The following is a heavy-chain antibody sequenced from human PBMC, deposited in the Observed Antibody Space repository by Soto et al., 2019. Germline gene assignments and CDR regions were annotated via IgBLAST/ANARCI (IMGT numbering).Heavy chain of an antibody. CDR1: GFTFSSYG. D-gene: IGHD5-18*01. J-gene: IGHJ4*02. CDR2: IWYDGSNK. CDR3: ARDQGGNSGYSYGPRMYYFDY. V-gene: IGHV3-33*01. Sequence: GGSLRLSCAASGFTFSSYGMHWVRQAPGKGLEWVAVIWYDGSNKYYADSVKGRFTISRDNSKNTLYLQMNSLRAEDTAVYYCARDQGGNSGYSYGPRMYYFDYWGQGTLVTVSS.